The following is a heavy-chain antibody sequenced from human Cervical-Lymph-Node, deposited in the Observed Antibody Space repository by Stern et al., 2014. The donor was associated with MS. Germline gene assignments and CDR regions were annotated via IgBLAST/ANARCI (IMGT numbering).Heavy chain of an antibody. CDR3: ARHDSVPRPSQLYSARDRGPGYFDY. CDR1: GGSISSSTYY. Sequence: QLQLQESGPGLVKPSETLSLTCTVSGGSISSSTYYWAWLRQPPGKGLEWSGNIYYSGIHYYNPFLKSRITTSADMSKNQFSLKLSSVTAADTAIYYCARHDSVPRPSQLYSARDRGPGYFDYWGQGTLVTVSS. CDR2: IYYSGIH. J-gene: IGHJ4*02. V-gene: IGHV4-39*01. D-gene: IGHD1-26*01.